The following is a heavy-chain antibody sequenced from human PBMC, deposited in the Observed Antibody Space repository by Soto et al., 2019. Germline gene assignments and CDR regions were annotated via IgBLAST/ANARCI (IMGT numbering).Heavy chain of an antibody. CDR3: ARDRDYYYDSSGYYLARGMDV. J-gene: IGHJ6*02. D-gene: IGHD3-22*01. V-gene: IGHV3-30-3*01. CDR2: ISYDGSNK. CDR1: GFTFSSYA. Sequence: LRLSCAASGFTFSSYAMHWVRQAPGKGLEWVAVISYDGSNKYYADSVKGRFTISRDNSKNTLYLQMNSLRAEDTAVYYCARDRDYYYDSSGYYLARGMDVWGQGTTVTVSS.